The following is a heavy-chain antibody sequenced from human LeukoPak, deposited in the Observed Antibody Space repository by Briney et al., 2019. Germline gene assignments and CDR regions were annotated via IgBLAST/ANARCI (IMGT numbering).Heavy chain of an antibody. Sequence: ASVKVSCKTVGYLFTSYVLDWVRQAPGQGLEWMAWISPYNGNTKYVQNLQGRLTITTDTSTSTAYMELRSLTSDDTAVYFCAREESIGRYQFLHDSWGQGTLVTVSS. J-gene: IGHJ4*02. V-gene: IGHV1-18*01. CDR3: AREESIGRYQFLHDS. CDR2: ISPYNGNT. D-gene: IGHD1-26*01. CDR1: GYLFTSYV.